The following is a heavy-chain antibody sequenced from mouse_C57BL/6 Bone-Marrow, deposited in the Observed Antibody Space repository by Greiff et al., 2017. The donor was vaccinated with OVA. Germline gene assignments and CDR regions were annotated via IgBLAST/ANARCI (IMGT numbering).Heavy chain of an antibody. J-gene: IGHJ3*01. CDR2: IYPRDGST. V-gene: IGHV1-78*01. CDR3: ARHEERDYEPAWFAY. CDR1: GYTFTDHT. Sequence: QVQLQQSDAELVKPRASVKISCKVSGYTFTDHTIHWMKQRPEQGLEWIGYIYPRDGSTKYNEKFKGKATLTADKSSSTAYMQLNSLTSEDSAVYFCARHEERDYEPAWFAYWGQGTLVTVSA. D-gene: IGHD2-4*01.